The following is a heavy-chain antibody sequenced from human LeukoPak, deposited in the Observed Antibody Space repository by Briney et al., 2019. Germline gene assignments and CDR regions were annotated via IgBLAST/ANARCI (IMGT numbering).Heavy chain of an antibody. J-gene: IGHJ4*02. D-gene: IGHD4-17*01. Sequence: ASVKVSCKASGGTLSSYAISWVRQAPGQGLEWMGGIIPIFGTANYAQKFQGRVTITADKSTSTAYMALSSLRSEDTAVYYCARVPHGGDYVSYFDYWGQGTLDTVSS. V-gene: IGHV1-69*06. CDR2: IIPIFGTA. CDR3: ARVPHGGDYVSYFDY. CDR1: GGTLSSYA.